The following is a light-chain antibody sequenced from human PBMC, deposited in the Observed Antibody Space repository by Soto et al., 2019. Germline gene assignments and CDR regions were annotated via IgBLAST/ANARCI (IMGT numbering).Light chain of an antibody. J-gene: IGKJ4*01. Sequence: EIVLTQSPGTLSLSPGERATLSCRASQSVSSNYLAWYRQKRGQAPSLLIYGVSTRATGIPDRFSGSGSGTDFTLTISRLEPEDFAVYYCQQYGRSPLTFGGGTKVEIK. CDR2: GVS. CDR3: QQYGRSPLT. CDR1: QSVSSNY. V-gene: IGKV3-20*01.